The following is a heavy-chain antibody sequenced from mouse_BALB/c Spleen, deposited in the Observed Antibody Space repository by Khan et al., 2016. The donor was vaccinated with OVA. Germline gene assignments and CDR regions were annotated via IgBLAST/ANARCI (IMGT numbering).Heavy chain of an antibody. Sequence: VQLQQSGAELVKPGASVRLSCTASGFNIKDTYIHWVKQRPEQGLEWIGRIAPANGDTKYDPKFQDKATITSDTSSNTSYLQLRSLTSEDTAVYDCAQPSYDPRFFEVWGAGTTVTVSS. J-gene: IGHJ1*01. D-gene: IGHD2-3*01. CDR1: GFNIKDTY. V-gene: IGHV14-3*02. CDR2: IAPANGDT. CDR3: AQPSYDPRFFEV.